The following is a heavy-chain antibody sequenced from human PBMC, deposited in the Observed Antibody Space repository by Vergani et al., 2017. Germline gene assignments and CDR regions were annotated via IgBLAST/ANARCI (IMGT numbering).Heavy chain of an antibody. V-gene: IGHV1-8*01. Sequence: QVQLVQSGAEVKKPGASVKVSCKASGYTFTSYDINWVRQATGQGLEWMGWMNPNSGNTGYAQKLQGRVTMTTDTSTSTAYMELRSLRSDDTAVYYCARVKTRPGSSGWYYYYYGMDVWGQGTTVTVSS. CDR1: GYTFTSYD. D-gene: IGHD6-19*01. CDR3: ARVKTRPGSSGWYYYYYGMDV. CDR2: MNPNSGNT. J-gene: IGHJ6*02.